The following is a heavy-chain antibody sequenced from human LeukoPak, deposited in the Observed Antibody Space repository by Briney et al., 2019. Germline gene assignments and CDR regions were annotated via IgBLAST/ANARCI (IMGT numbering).Heavy chain of an antibody. CDR3: ARGLCSGGICGFDY. Sequence: PSETLSLTCTVSGYSITNAYYWAWIRQPPGKGLEWIGSPHFSGNTYYNPSLKSRVTMSVDASKNHFSLKLSSLTAADTAVYYCARGLCSGGICGFDYWGQGTLVTVSS. D-gene: IGHD6-25*01. CDR2: PHFSGNT. J-gene: IGHJ4*02. V-gene: IGHV4-38-2*02. CDR1: GYSITNAYY.